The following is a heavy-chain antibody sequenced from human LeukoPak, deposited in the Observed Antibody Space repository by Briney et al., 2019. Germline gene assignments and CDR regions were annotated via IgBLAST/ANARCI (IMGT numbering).Heavy chain of an antibody. CDR3: AGDDKRIGDSYYGMDA. CDR1: GCTFRSFG. CDR2: ISVYTGKT. D-gene: IGHD2-15*01. Sequence: ASVTVSCKASGCTFRSFGISWVRQAPGQGLEWMGWISVYTGKTKYVDNFQDWITMTTETSQSTAHLEPRSLTSGDPAVYSLAGDDKRIGDSYYGMDAWGQGTMVTVS. J-gene: IGHJ6*02. V-gene: IGHV1-18*01.